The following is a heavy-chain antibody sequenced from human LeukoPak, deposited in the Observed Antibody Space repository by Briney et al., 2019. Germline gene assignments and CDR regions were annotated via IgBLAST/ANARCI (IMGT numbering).Heavy chain of an antibody. J-gene: IGHJ5*02. CDR2: IYHSGST. D-gene: IGHD3-16*02. Sequence: SETLSLTCSVSGGSISGDYWGWIRQPPGEGLEWIGSIYHSGSTYYNPSLKSRVTISVDTSKNQFSLKLSSVTAADTAVYYCARVSYDYVWGSYPLSWFDPWGQGTLVTVSS. V-gene: IGHV4-38-2*02. CDR1: GGSISGDY. CDR3: ARVSYDYVWGSYPLSWFDP.